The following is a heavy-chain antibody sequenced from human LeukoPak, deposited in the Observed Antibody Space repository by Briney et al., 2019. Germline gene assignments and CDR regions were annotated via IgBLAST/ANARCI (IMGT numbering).Heavy chain of an antibody. V-gene: IGHV3-9*01. CDR1: GFTFDDYA. CDR2: ISWNSGSI. CDR3: AKDASIYGSAYYFDY. D-gene: IGHD3-10*01. J-gene: IGHJ4*02. Sequence: SGGSLRLSCAASGFTFDDYAMHWVRQAPGKGLEWVSDISWNSGSIGYAGSVKGRFTISRDNAKISLYLQMNSLRAEETALYYCAKDASIYGSAYYFDYWGQGTLVTVSS.